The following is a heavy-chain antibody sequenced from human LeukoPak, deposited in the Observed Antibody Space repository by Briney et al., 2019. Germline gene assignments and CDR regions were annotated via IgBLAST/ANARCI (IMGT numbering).Heavy chain of an antibody. CDR2: IKSKTDGGTT. J-gene: IGHJ2*01. Sequence: GGSLRLSCAASGFTFSNAWMSWVRQAPGKGLEWVGRIKSKTDGGTTDYAAPVKGRFTISRDDSKNTLYLQMNSLRAEDTAVYYCARDYLDWYFDLWGRGTLVTVSS. V-gene: IGHV3-15*01. CDR1: GFTFSNAW. CDR3: ARDYLDWYFDL.